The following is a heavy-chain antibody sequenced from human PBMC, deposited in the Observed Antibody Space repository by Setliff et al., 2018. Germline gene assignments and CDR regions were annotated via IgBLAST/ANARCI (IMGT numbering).Heavy chain of an antibody. CDR1: GDSMSSYY. D-gene: IGHD6-25*01. Sequence: PSETLSLTCNVSGDSMSSYYWSWVRQAPGKGLEWVSGLNDVGHNTYYADSVKGRFTISRDNSKNTLYLQMNSLRAEDAAVYYCAKHVLSSGWPNDAFDFWGQGTMVTVSS. V-gene: IGHV3-23*01. CDR3: AKHVLSSGWPNDAFDF. CDR2: LNDVGHNT. J-gene: IGHJ3*01.